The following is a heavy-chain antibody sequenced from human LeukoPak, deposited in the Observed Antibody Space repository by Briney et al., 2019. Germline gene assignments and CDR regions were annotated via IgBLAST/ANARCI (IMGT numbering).Heavy chain of an antibody. V-gene: IGHV3-53*01. D-gene: IGHD5-24*01. J-gene: IGHJ4*02. CDR1: GFAVSSNY. CDR3: ARGRQGRWLQVRGWYYFDY. Sequence: GGSLRLSCAASGFAVSSNYMSWVRQAPGKGLEWVSVIYSGGSTYYADSAKGRFTISRDNSKNTLYLQMNSLRAEDTAVYYCARGRQGRWLQVRGWYYFDYWGQGTLVTVPS. CDR2: IYSGGST.